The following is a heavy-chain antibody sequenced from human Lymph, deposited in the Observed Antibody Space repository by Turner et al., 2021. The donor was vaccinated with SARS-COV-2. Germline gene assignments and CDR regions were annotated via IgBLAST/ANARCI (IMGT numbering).Heavy chain of an antibody. D-gene: IGHD3-3*01. CDR2: ISYDGSNK. J-gene: IGHJ6*02. CDR3: AKVRSIFGVVIGGMDV. CDR1: GFTFSSYA. V-gene: IGHV3-30*18. Sequence: QVQLVESGGGVVQPGRSLRLSCPASGFTFSSYAMHWVRQAPGKGLEWVTVISYDGSNKYYADSVKGRFTISRDNSKNTLYLQMNSLRAEDTAVYYCAKVRSIFGVVIGGMDVWGQGTTVTVSS.